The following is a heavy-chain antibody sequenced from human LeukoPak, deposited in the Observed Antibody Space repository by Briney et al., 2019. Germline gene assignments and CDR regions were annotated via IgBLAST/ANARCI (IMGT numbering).Heavy chain of an antibody. V-gene: IGHV1-18*01. CDR3: GRDGVVTSYYFDY. D-gene: IGHD3-3*01. J-gene: IGHJ4*02. CDR2: ISAYDGNT. CDR1: GYTFFNYG. Sequence: ASVKVSCKASGYTFFNYGISWVRQAPGQGLEWIGWISAYDGNTNYAQKLQDRVTVTRDISTSTAYMELRSLRSDDTAVYYSGRDGVVTSYYFDYWGQGTLVTVSS.